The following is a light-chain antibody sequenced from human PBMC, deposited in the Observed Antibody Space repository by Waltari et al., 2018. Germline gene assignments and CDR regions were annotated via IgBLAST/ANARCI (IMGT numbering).Light chain of an antibody. CDR2: QDT. Sequence: SYELTQPPSVSVSPGQTASITCSGDKLGDKYASWYQQKPGQSPVLVIHQDTKRPSGSPERFSGSNSGNTATLTISGTQAMDEADFYCQAWDSGTVVFGGGTKLTVL. J-gene: IGLJ2*01. CDR1: KLGDKY. V-gene: IGLV3-1*01. CDR3: QAWDSGTVV.